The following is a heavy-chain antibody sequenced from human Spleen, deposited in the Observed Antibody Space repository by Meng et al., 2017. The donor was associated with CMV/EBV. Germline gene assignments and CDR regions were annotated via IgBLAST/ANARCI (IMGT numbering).Heavy chain of an antibody. V-gene: IGHV1-2*02. Sequence: ASVKVSCKASGYTFTDYYMHWVRQAPGQGLEWMGWINPNSGGTQYAQKFQDRVTMTRDTSISSAYMELSRLRSDDTAVYYCARVSGANPGYGMDVWGQGTTVTVSS. D-gene: IGHD4/OR15-4a*01. J-gene: IGHJ6*02. CDR1: GYTFTDYY. CDR2: INPNSGGT. CDR3: ARVSGANPGYGMDV.